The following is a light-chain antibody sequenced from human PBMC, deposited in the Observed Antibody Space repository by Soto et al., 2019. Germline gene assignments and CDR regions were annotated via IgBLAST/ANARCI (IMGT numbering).Light chain of an antibody. J-gene: IGKJ2*01. Sequence: DIQLTQSPSTLSASVGDRVTITCRASQSISSWLAWYQQKPGKAPKLLIYKASSLGSGVPSRFXGSGSGTEFTLTISSLQAEDFAIYYCQQYNSHSSYTFGQGTKLEIK. CDR3: QQYNSHSSYT. CDR1: QSISSW. CDR2: KAS. V-gene: IGKV1-5*03.